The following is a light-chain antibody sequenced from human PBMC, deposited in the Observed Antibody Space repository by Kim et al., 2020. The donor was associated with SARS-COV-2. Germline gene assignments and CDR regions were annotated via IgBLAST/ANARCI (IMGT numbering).Light chain of an antibody. CDR3: QSYDNFLGGHWV. CDR2: RNT. V-gene: IGLV1-40*01. J-gene: IGLJ3*02. Sequence: LPLPCPPTCPNVRACYYVHWYQQLPGTPPKLLISRNTIRPSGLPDPFPGSKSGTSAPLAISGLQADNEADYYCQSYDNFLGGHWVFGAGTQLTVL. CDR1: CPNVRACYY.